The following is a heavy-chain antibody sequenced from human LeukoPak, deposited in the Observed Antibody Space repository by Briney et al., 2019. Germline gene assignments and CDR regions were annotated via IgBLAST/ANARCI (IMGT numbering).Heavy chain of an antibody. D-gene: IGHD2-2*01. CDR1: GYTFTSYG. V-gene: IGHV1-18*01. J-gene: IGHJ4*02. CDR3: ARDNEPYCSSTSCYLIDY. CDR2: ISAYNGNT. Sequence: ASVKVSCKASGYTFTSYGISWVRQAPGQGLEWMGFISAYNGNTNYAQNLQGRVTMTTDTSTSTAYMELRSLRSDDTAVYYCARDNEPYCSSTSCYLIDYWGQGTLVTVSS.